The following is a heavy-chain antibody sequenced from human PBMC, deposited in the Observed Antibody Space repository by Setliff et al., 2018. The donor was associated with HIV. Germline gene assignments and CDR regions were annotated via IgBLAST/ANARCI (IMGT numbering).Heavy chain of an antibody. J-gene: IGHJ6*03. CDR3: ARDFLGDGYMDV. CDR2: INQDGREK. CDR1: GFTFSTYW. D-gene: IGHD3-16*01. Sequence: GASLRLSCAASGFTFSTYWMSWVRQAPGKGLEWVANINQDGREKYYVDSVKGRFTISRDNAKNSLYLQMNSLRAEDTAVYYCARDFLGDGYMDVWGKGTTVTVSS. V-gene: IGHV3-7*01.